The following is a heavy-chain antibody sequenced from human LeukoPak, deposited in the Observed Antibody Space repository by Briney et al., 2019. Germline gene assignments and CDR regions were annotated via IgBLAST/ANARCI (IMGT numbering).Heavy chain of an antibody. J-gene: IGHJ4*02. Sequence: PGGSLRLSCAASGFTFSRYGMHWVRQAPGKGLEWVAVIWYDGSNKYYAESVKGRFTISRDNSKNTLHLQMNSLRAEDTAVYYCARDSVEATTRSIDYWGQGTLVTVSS. D-gene: IGHD5-12*01. CDR1: GFTFSRYG. CDR3: ARDSVEATTRSIDY. V-gene: IGHV3-33*08. CDR2: IWYDGSNK.